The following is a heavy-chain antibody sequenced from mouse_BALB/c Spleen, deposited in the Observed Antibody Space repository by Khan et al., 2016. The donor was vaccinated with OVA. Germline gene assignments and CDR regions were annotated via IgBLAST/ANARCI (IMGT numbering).Heavy chain of an antibody. D-gene: IGHD2-2*01. Sequence: VQLQQSGTELLSPGTSVKVSCKASGYAFADYLIDWVKQRPGQGLEWIGVINPGSGNTNYNEKFKGKATLTAAKSSSTAYLQLSSLISDDSAVYFCARSGGYGDAVDYWGQGTSVTVAS. V-gene: IGHV1-54*01. CDR2: INPGSGNT. CDR1: GYAFADYL. J-gene: IGHJ4*01. CDR3: ARSGGYGDAVDY.